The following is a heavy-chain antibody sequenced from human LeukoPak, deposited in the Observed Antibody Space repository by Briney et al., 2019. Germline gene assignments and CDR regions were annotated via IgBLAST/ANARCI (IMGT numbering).Heavy chain of an antibody. Sequence: ASVKVSCKASGYTFTSYGISWVRQAPGQGLEWMGWISAYNGNTNYAQKLQGRVTMTTDTSTSTAYMELRSLRSDDTAVYYCARNRYPIAAAGPDAFDIWGQGTMVTVSS. V-gene: IGHV1-18*01. CDR2: ISAYNGNT. CDR3: ARNRYPIAAAGPDAFDI. CDR1: GYTFTSYG. J-gene: IGHJ3*02. D-gene: IGHD6-13*01.